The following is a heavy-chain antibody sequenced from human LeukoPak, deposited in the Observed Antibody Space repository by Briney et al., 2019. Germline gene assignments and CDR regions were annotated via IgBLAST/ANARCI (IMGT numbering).Heavy chain of an antibody. D-gene: IGHD6-13*01. CDR1: GGSFSGYY. V-gene: IGHV4-34*01. Sequence: SETLSLTCAVYGGSFSGYYWSWIRQPPGKGLEWIGEINHSGSTNYNPSLKSRVTISVDTSKNQFSLKLSSVTAADTAVYYCARAGTRPGIAAAGFDYWGQGTLVTVSS. CDR2: INHSGST. J-gene: IGHJ4*02. CDR3: ARAGTRPGIAAAGFDY.